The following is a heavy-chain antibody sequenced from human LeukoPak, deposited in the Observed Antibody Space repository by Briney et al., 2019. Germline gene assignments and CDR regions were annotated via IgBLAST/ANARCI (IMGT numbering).Heavy chain of an antibody. V-gene: IGHV4-61*08. D-gene: IGHD3-10*01. J-gene: IGHJ4*02. CDR3: VRDRELTY. CDR1: GGSISSGGYY. CDR2: IYNSGSST. Sequence: SETLSLTCTVSGGSISSGGYYWSWIRQPPGTGLEWIGYIYNSGSSTIYNPSLKSRVTISVDTSKNQFSLRLSSVTAADTAVYFCVRDRELTYWGQGTLVTVSS.